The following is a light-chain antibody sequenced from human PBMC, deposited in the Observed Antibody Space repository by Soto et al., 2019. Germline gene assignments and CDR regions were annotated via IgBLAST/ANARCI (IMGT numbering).Light chain of an antibody. Sequence: EIVLTQSPGTLSLSPGERATLSCRVSQSVTGSHLAWYQQQPGQAPRLLMYGASSRATGIPVRFSGSGSGTDFTLTISRLEPEDFAVYYCQQYGSAPWTFGQGTKVEI. J-gene: IGKJ1*01. CDR1: QSVTGSH. V-gene: IGKV3-20*01. CDR3: QQYGSAPWT. CDR2: GAS.